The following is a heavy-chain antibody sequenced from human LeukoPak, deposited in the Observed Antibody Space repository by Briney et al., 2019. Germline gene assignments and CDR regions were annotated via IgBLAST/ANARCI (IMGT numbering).Heavy chain of an antibody. CDR3: ARERSARCSGGSCYSGANWFDP. J-gene: IGHJ5*02. CDR2: IIPIFGIA. Sequence: SVKVSCKASGGTFSSYAISWVRQAPGQGLEWMGRIIPIFGIANYAQKFQGRVTITADKSTSTAYMELSSLRSEDTAVYYCARERSARCSGGSCYSGANWFDPWGQGTLVTVSS. CDR1: GGTFSSYA. V-gene: IGHV1-69*04. D-gene: IGHD2-15*01.